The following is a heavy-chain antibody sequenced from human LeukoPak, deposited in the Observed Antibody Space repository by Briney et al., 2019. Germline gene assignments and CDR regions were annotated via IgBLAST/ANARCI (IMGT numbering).Heavy chain of an antibody. Sequence: GRSLRLSCAASGFTFSSYGMHWVRQAPGKGLERVAVISYDGSNKYYADSVKGRFTISRDNSKNTLYLQMSSLRAEDTAVYYCAKDRELALYSHGMDVWGKGPAVTVSS. CDR1: GFTFSSYG. J-gene: IGHJ6*04. CDR2: ISYDGSNK. CDR3: AKDRELALYSHGMDV. V-gene: IGHV3-30*18. D-gene: IGHD1-26*01.